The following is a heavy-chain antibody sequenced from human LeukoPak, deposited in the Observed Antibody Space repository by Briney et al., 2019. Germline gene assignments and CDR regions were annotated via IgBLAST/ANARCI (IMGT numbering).Heavy chain of an antibody. D-gene: IGHD2-15*01. CDR1: GGSISSGGYY. Sequence: SQTLSLTCTVSGGSISSGGYYWSWIRQRPGKSVEWIRIIYFSGSTYYNPSLKRRVTISVDTSKNQLSLMRSSVTVAVTARYYLSRRDISTAYWYFVLWGRGTLVTVSS. CDR2: IYFSGST. CDR3: SRRDISTAYWYFVL. V-gene: IGHV4-31*03. J-gene: IGHJ2*01.